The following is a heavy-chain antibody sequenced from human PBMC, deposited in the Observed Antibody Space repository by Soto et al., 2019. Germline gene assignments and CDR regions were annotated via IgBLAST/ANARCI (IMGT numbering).Heavy chain of an antibody. J-gene: IGHJ6*02. CDR2: MNPISGDT. D-gene: IGHD6-6*01. V-gene: IGHV1-8*01. CDR3: ARGWGTSSYSYGMDI. CDR1: GYTLTSYD. Sequence: QVQLVQSGAEVKKPGASVKVSCKASGYTLTSYDINWVRQATGQGLEWMGWMNPISGDTGYAQKFQGRVTMTRSTSISTAYLEVSSLRSEDTAVYYCARGWGTSSYSYGMDIWGQGTALTVSS.